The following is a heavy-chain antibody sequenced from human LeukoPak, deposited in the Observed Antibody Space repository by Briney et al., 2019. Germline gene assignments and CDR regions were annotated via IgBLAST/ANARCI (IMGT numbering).Heavy chain of an antibody. J-gene: IGHJ5*02. CDR2: IVPIFGTA. Sequence: SVKLSCKASVGTFSSYSISWVRQAPGQGLEWMGGIVPIFGTADYAQKLQGRVTMTTDTSTSTAYMELRSLRSDDTAVYYCARDREDSSWYSNWFDPWGQGTLVTVSS. CDR1: VGTFSSYS. D-gene: IGHD6-13*01. V-gene: IGHV1-69*05. CDR3: ARDREDSSWYSNWFDP.